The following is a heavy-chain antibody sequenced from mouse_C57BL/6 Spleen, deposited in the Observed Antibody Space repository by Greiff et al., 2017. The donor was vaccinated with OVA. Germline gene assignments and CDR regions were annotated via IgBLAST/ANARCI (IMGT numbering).Heavy chain of an antibody. CDR1: GFTFSDYG. D-gene: IGHD2-5*01. Sequence: EVQLQQSGGGLVKPGGSLKLSCAASGFTFSDYGMHWVRQAPEKGLEWVAYISSGSSTIYYADTVKGRFTISRDNAKNTLFLQMTSLRSEDTAMYYCARDYSNYEGAMDYWGQGTSVTVSS. V-gene: IGHV5-17*01. CDR2: ISSGSSTI. CDR3: ARDYSNYEGAMDY. J-gene: IGHJ4*01.